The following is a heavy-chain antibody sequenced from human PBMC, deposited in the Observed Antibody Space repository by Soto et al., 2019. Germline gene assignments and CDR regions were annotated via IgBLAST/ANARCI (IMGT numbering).Heavy chain of an antibody. D-gene: IGHD3-10*01. V-gene: IGHV3-74*01. CDR2: IDPYETGI. Sequence: EVQLVESGGGLVQPGGSLRLSCTDSGFTFSGDWMHRVRQAPGKGLVWVSRIDPYETGISYADSMKGRFTISRDNAKSTLYLQMNSLRVEDTAVYYCTRDTFGARDYWGQGTLVTVSS. J-gene: IGHJ4*02. CDR3: TRDTFGARDY. CDR1: GFTFSGDW.